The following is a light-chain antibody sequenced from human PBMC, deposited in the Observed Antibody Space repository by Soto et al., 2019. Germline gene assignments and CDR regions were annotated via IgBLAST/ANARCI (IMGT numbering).Light chain of an antibody. V-gene: IGKV3-20*01. CDR2: GAS. CDR3: QQYGSSPVT. J-gene: IGKJ1*01. Sequence: EIVLTQSPGTLSLSPGERATLSRRASQSVSSSYLAWYQQKPGQAPRLLIYGASSRATGIPDRFSGSGSGTDFTLTSSRLEPEDFAVYYCQQYGSSPVTFGQGTKVEIK. CDR1: QSVSSSY.